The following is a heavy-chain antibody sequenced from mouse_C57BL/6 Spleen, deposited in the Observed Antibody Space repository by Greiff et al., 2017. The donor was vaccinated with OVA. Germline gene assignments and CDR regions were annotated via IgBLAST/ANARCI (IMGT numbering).Heavy chain of an antibody. CDR3: ARGSTGDY. Sequence: QVQLQQPGAELVKPGASVKLSCKASGYTFTSYWMQWVKQRPGRGLEWIGEIDPSDSYTNYNQKFKGKATLTVDTSSSTAYMQLSSLTSEDSAVYYCARGSTGDYWGQGTTLTVSS. CDR1: GYTFTSYW. CDR2: IDPSDSYT. V-gene: IGHV1-50*01. J-gene: IGHJ2*01.